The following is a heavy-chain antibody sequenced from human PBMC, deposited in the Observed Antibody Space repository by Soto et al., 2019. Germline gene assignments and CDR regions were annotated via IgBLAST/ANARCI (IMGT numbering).Heavy chain of an antibody. V-gene: IGHV1-3*01. CDR2: INAGNGNT. Sequence: VQLVQSGAGVKKPGASVKVSCKASGYTFTSYAMHWVRQAPGQRLEWMGWINAGNGNTKYSQKFQGRVTITRDTSPSTAYMELSNLRSEDTAVYYCAREGYSSGGDGGFDDWGKGTPFTVSS. J-gene: IGHJ4*02. D-gene: IGHD6-19*01. CDR3: AREGYSSGGDGGFDD. CDR1: GYTFTSYA.